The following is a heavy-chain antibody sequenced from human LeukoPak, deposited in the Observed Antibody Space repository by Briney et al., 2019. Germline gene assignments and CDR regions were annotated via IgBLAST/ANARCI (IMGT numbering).Heavy chain of an antibody. CDR3: ARDWSFITVAGARFHYYYHMDV. J-gene: IGHJ6*03. CDR1: GYTFTGYY. V-gene: IGHV1-46*01. D-gene: IGHD6-19*01. Sequence: ASVKVSCKASGYTFTGYYMHWVRQAPGQGLEWLGIINPSGGSTFYALKFQGRVTMTRDSSTTTVYMELSSLRSEDAAVYYCARDWSFITVAGARFHYYYHMDVWGKGTTVTISS. CDR2: INPSGGST.